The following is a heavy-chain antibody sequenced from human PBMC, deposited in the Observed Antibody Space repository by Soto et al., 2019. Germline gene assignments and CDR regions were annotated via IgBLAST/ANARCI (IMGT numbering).Heavy chain of an antibody. CDR3: ARPRGYCSSTSCPFDY. D-gene: IGHD2-2*01. Sequence: GGSLRLSCTGSGFSFRSYSMNWVRQAPGKGLEWVSYISGSSDYIYIADSVRGRFTISRDNAKNSLFLQLSSLRAEDTAVYYCARPRGYCSSTSCPFDYWGQGTLVTVSS. V-gene: IGHV3-21*05. CDR1: GFSFRSYS. CDR2: ISGSSDYI. J-gene: IGHJ4*02.